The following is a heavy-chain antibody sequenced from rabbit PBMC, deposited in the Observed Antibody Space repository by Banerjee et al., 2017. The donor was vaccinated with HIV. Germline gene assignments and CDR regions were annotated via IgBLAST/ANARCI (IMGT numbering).Heavy chain of an antibody. J-gene: IGHJ4*01. Sequence: QSLEESGGDLVKPGASLTLTCTASGIDFSSYYWICWVRQAPGKGLEWIACIYAGSSGSTYYASWAKGRFTVSKTSSTTVTLQMTSLTAADTATYFCARVNAGSSGYPYYFNLWGPGTLVTVS. CDR2: IYAGSSGST. CDR3: ARVNAGSSGYPYYFNL. V-gene: IGHV1S40*01. D-gene: IGHD1-1*01. CDR1: GIDFSSYYW.